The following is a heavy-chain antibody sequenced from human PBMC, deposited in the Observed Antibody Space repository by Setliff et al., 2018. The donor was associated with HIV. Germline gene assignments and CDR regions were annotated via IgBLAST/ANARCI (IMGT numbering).Heavy chain of an antibody. V-gene: IGHV1-18*01. CDR1: GYTFTSYG. CDR2: ISAYNGNT. Sequence: ASVKVSCKASGYTFTSYGISWVRQAPGQGLEWMGWISAYNGNTNYAQMFQGRVTMTRDTSTRTVYMELSSLRSEDTAVYYCARDPLDGDGPFDYWGQGTLVTVSS. D-gene: IGHD7-27*01. CDR3: ARDPLDGDGPFDY. J-gene: IGHJ4*02.